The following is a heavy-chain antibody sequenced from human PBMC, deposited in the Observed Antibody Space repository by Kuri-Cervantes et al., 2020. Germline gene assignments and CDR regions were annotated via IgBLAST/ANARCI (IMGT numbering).Heavy chain of an antibody. Sequence: GGSLRLSCAASGFTFSSYAMHWVRQAPGKGLEWVAVISYDGISKRYGDSVKGRFNISRDTSKNTLYLQLHSLRPEDTAVYYCANQPPQRRVIPDYYGMDVWGQGTTVTVSS. CDR3: ANQPPQRRVIPDYYGMDV. CDR2: ISYDGISK. D-gene: IGHD3-10*01. V-gene: IGHV3-30*04. CDR1: GFTFSSYA. J-gene: IGHJ6*02.